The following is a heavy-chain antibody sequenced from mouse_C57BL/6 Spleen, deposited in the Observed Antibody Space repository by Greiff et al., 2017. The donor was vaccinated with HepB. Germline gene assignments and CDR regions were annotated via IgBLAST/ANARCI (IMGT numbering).Heavy chain of an antibody. CDR1: GFNIKNTY. CDR3: APTESNWEAWFAY. J-gene: IGHJ3*01. D-gene: IGHD4-1*01. V-gene: IGHV14-3*01. CDR2: IDPANGNT. Sequence: EVQLQQSVAELVRPGASVKLSCTASGFNIKNTYMHWVKQRPEQGLEWIGRIDPANGNTKYAPKFQGKATITADTSSNTAYLQLSSLTSEDPAIFYCAPTESNWEAWFAYWGQGTLVTVSA.